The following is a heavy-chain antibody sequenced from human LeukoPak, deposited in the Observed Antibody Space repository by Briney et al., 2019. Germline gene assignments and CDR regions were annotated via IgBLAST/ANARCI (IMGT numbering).Heavy chain of an antibody. CDR1: GYSYTNYW. CDR3: ARQAYYGSGSYLLMGSNWFDP. Sequence: GESLKISCKGSGYSYTNYWIGWVRQLPGKGLECMGIIHPGDSDTRYSPSFQGLITISADKSINTAYLQWNSLKASDSAIYYCARQAYYGSGSYLLMGSNWFDPWGQGTLVTVSS. D-gene: IGHD3-10*01. V-gene: IGHV5-51*01. J-gene: IGHJ5*02. CDR2: IHPGDSDT.